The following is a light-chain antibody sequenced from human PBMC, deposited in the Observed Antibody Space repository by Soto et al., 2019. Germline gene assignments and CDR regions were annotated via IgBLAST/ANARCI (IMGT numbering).Light chain of an antibody. J-gene: IGKJ2*01. Sequence: DIQMTQSPFTLSASVGDRVTITCRASQSVSNWLAWYQQKPGEAPKLLIYDASSLQSGVPSRFSGSGSGTDFTLTISSLQPEDFATYYCQQSYSTPHTFGQGTKVDIK. CDR3: QQSYSTPHT. CDR1: QSVSNW. CDR2: DAS. V-gene: IGKV1-39*01.